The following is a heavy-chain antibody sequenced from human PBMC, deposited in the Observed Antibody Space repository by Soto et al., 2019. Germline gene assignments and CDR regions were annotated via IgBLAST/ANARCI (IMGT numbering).Heavy chain of an antibody. CDR3: ARGGGDFWSGYRYFDY. D-gene: IGHD3-3*01. V-gene: IGHV4-34*01. Sequence: QVQLQQWGAGLLKPSETLSLTCAVYGGSFSGYYWSWIRQPPGKGLEWIGEINHSGSTNYNPSLKSRVTISVDTSNNQFSLKVSAVIAAETAVYYCARGGGDFWSGYRYFDYWGQGTLVTVSS. CDR2: INHSGST. J-gene: IGHJ4*02. CDR1: GGSFSGYY.